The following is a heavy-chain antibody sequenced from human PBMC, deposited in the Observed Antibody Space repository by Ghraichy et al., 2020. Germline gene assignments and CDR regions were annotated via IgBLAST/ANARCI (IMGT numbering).Heavy chain of an antibody. Sequence: GGSLSLSCAASGFTFSSYSMNWVRQAPGKGLEWVSYISSSSSTIYYADSVKGRFTISRDNAKNSLYLQMNSLRDEDTAVYYCARATYGDYGLGYYGMDVWGQGTTVTVSS. CDR2: ISSSSSTI. D-gene: IGHD4-17*01. CDR1: GFTFSSYS. CDR3: ARATYGDYGLGYYGMDV. J-gene: IGHJ6*02. V-gene: IGHV3-48*02.